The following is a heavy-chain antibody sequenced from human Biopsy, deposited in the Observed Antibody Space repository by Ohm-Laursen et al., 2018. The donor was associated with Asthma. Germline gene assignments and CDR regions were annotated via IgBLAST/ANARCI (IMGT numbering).Heavy chain of an antibody. J-gene: IGHJ3*02. CDR3: ARQSGQEYGDSIPFDT. CDR2: VSSDGHNK. Sequence: SLRLSCSASGFVFSQCGMHWVRQGPGKGLEWVALVSSDGHNKYYEDSVKGRFTISRDNSKNRLYLQINSLTVEDSAVYFCARQSGQEYGDSIPFDTWGQGTKVAVSS. D-gene: IGHD3-22*01. V-gene: IGHV3-30*03. CDR1: GFVFSQCG.